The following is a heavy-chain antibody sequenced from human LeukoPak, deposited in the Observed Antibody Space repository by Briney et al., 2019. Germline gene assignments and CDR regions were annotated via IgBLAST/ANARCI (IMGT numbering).Heavy chain of an antibody. CDR1: GGSFSGYY. V-gene: IGHV4-34*01. D-gene: IGHD2-2*01. J-gene: IGHJ4*02. CDR3: ASGYCSSTSCYAY. Sequence: PSETLSLTCAVYGGSFSGYYWSWIRQPPGKGLEWIGEINHSGSTNYNPSLKSRVTISVDTSKNQFSLKLSSVTAADTAVYYCASGYCSSTSCYAYWGQGTLVTVSS. CDR2: INHSGST.